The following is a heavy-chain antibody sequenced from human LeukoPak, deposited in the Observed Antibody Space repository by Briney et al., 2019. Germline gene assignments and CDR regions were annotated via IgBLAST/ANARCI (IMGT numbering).Heavy chain of an antibody. CDR1: GGSFSGYY. D-gene: IGHD1-1*01. V-gene: IGHV4-34*01. Sequence: SETLSLTCAVYGGSFSGYYWSWIRQPPGKGLEWIGEINHSGSTNYNPSLKGRVTISVDTSKNQFSLKLSSVTAADTAVYYCARVMREGYNSPYYFDYWGQGTLVTVSS. CDR3: ARVMREGYNSPYYFDY. CDR2: INHSGST. J-gene: IGHJ4*02.